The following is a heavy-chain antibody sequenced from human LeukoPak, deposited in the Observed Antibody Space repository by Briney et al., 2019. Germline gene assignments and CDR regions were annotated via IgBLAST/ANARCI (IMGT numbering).Heavy chain of an antibody. CDR1: GYTLTELS. D-gene: IGHD2-15*01. V-gene: IGHV1-69*05. Sequence: GASVKVSCKVSGYTLTELSMHWVRQAPGKGLEWMGGIIPIFGTANYAQKFQGRVTITTDESTSTAYMELSSLRSEDTAVYYCARGVARGGDFDYWGQGTLVTVSS. J-gene: IGHJ4*02. CDR3: ARGVARGGDFDY. CDR2: IIPIFGTA.